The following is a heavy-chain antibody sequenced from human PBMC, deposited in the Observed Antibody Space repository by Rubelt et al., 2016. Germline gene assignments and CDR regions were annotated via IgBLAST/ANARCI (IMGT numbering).Heavy chain of an antibody. V-gene: IGHV4-34*01. CDR3: ARGLSRYSSSWYFAY. D-gene: IGHD6-13*01. CDR1: GGSFSGYY. Sequence: QVQLQQWGAGLLKPSETLSLTCAVYGGSFSGYYWSWIRQPPGKGLEWIGEIKHSGSTNYNPSPKVRVTMSADTAKNQFSLKLSAVTAADTAVYYCARGLSRYSSSWYFAYWGQGTLVTVSS. CDR2: IKHSGST. J-gene: IGHJ4*02.